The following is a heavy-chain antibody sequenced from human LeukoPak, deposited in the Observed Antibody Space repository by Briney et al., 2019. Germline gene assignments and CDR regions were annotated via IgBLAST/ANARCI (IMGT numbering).Heavy chain of an antibody. CDR3: ARHLSGVTGYTYGRGIDY. CDR1: GFTFSGYW. V-gene: IGHV3-7*01. CDR2: IKKDGSEK. D-gene: IGHD5-18*01. J-gene: IGHJ4*02. Sequence: GGSLRLSCAASGFTFSGYWMSWVRQAPGKGLEWVANIKKDGSEKYSVDSVKGRFTISRDNTKKSLYLQMNSLRAEDMAVYYCARHLSGVTGYTYGRGIDYWGQGTLVTVSS.